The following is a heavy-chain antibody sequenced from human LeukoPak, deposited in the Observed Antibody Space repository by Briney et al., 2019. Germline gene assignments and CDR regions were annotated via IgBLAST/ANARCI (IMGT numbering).Heavy chain of an antibody. Sequence: PGGSLRLSCAASGFTFSTYSMNWVRQAPGKGLEWVSSISSSSSYIYYADSVKGRFTISRDNAKNSLCLQMNSLRAEDTAVYYCARDGEVTHANKNKEPFYYYYYYGMDVWGQGTTVTVSS. CDR3: ARDGEVTHANKNKEPFYYYYYYGMDV. CDR1: GFTFSTYS. V-gene: IGHV3-21*01. D-gene: IGHD2-21*02. J-gene: IGHJ6*02. CDR2: ISSSSSYI.